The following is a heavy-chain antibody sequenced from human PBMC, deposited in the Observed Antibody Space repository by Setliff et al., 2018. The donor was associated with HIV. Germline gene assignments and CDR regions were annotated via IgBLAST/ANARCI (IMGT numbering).Heavy chain of an antibody. Sequence: ASVKVSCKTSDYTFTNYGIYWVRQAPGQGLEWMELISNYNGNTNYAQKFHGRVTMTTDTSTRTAYMEMRGLTYDDTAGYYCATWKVGATHYFDYWGQGTLVTRLL. J-gene: IGHJ4*02. CDR2: ISNYNGNT. CDR1: DYTFTNYG. CDR3: ATWKVGATHYFDY. V-gene: IGHV1-18*01. D-gene: IGHD1-26*01.